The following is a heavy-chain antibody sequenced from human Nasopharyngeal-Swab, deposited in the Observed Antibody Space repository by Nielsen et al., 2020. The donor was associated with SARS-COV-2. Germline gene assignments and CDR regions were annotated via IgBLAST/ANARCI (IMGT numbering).Heavy chain of an antibody. CDR2: IYSGGSST. CDR1: GFTFSSYA. V-gene: IGHV3-23*03. CDR3: ANLLFSSSWYEGYYYGMDV. D-gene: IGHD6-13*01. J-gene: IGHJ6*02. Sequence: GESLKISCAASGFTFSSYAMSWVRQAPGKGLEWVSVIYSGGSSTYYADSVKGRFTISRDNSKNTLYLQMNSLRAEDTAVYYCANLLFSSSWYEGYYYGMDVWGRGTTVTVSS.